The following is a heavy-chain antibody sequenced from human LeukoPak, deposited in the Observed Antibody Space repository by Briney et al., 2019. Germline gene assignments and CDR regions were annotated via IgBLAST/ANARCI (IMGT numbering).Heavy chain of an antibody. J-gene: IGHJ4*02. CDR3: AKADRMITFGGVIVIGFDY. CDR1: GVTLSSYA. Sequence: GGSLRLSCAASGVTLSSYAMSGVRQAPGKGLEWGSAISGRGGSTYYAASVKGRFTISRDNSKNTLYLQLNRLRADDTAVYYCAKADRMITFGGVIVIGFDYWGQGTLVTVSS. CDR2: ISGRGGST. V-gene: IGHV3-23*01. D-gene: IGHD3-16*02.